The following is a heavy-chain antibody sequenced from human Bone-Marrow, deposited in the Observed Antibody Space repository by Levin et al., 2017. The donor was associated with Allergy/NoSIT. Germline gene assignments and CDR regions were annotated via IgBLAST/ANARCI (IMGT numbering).Heavy chain of an antibody. CDR3: ARVTGTSNNYYFDH. V-gene: IGHV4-4*02. D-gene: IGHD1-7*01. CDR1: GASISSPYY. Sequence: GSLRLSCVVSGASISSPYYWSWVRQSPEKGLEWIGKIFHSGSTNYTPSLKGRVAIFLDKSKNQFSLNLSSVTAADTAVYYCARVTGTSNNYYFDHWGQGTLVTVSS. J-gene: IGHJ4*02. CDR2: IFHSGST.